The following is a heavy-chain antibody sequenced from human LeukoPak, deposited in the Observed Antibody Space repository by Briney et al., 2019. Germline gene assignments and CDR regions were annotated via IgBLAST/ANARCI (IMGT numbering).Heavy chain of an antibody. Sequence: GGSLRLSCAASGFTFSDYYMSWIRQAPGKGLEWVSYISSSSSYTNYADSVKGRFTISRDNAKNSLFLQMNSLRAEDTAVYYCARLYYDSSGVADAFDIWGQGTMVTASS. D-gene: IGHD3-22*01. CDR2: ISSSSSYT. V-gene: IGHV3-11*06. CDR1: GFTFSDYY. CDR3: ARLYYDSSGVADAFDI. J-gene: IGHJ3*02.